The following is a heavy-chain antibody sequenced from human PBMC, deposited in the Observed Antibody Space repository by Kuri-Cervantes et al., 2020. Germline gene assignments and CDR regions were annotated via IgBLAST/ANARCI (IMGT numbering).Heavy chain of an antibody. CDR1: GFTFSSYS. D-gene: IGHD7-27*01. J-gene: IGHJ3*02. CDR3: ARENWGLNDAFDS. Sequence: GESLKSSCAASGFTFSSYSMNWVRQAPGKGLEWVSSISSSSSYIYYADSVKGRFTISRDNAKNSLYLQMNSLRAEDTAVYYCARENWGLNDAFDSWGQGTMVTVSS. V-gene: IGHV3-21*01. CDR2: ISSSSSYI.